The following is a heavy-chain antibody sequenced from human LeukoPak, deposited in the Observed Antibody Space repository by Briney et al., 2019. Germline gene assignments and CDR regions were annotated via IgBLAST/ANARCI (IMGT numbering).Heavy chain of an antibody. J-gene: IGHJ4*02. Sequence: GASVKVSCKASGYSFTGYYIQWVRQAPGQGLEWMGWINPKSGGTNYAQKFQGRVTMTSDTSISTVYMELTTLTSDDTAVFYCARDMIQGVMGYWCQGTLVTVSS. D-gene: IGHD3-10*01. CDR2: INPKSGGT. CDR1: GYSFTGYY. V-gene: IGHV1-2*02. CDR3: ARDMIQGVMGY.